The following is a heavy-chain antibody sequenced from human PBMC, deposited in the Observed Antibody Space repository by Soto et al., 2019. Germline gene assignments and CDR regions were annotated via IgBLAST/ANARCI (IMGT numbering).Heavy chain of an antibody. J-gene: IGHJ4*02. D-gene: IGHD5-12*01. CDR2: IYYSGST. CDR3: ARERYSGYDYYFDY. Sequence: SETLSLTCTVSGGSVSSGSYYWSWIRQPPGKGLEWIGYIYYSGSTNYNPSLKSRVTISVDTSKNQFSLKLSSVTAADTAVYYCARERYSGYDYYFDYWGQGTLVTVSS. V-gene: IGHV4-61*01. CDR1: GGSVSSGSYY.